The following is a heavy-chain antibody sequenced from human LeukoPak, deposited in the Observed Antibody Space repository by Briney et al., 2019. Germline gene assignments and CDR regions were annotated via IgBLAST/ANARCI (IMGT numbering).Heavy chain of an antibody. CDR2: INHSGST. Sequence: PSETLSLTCAVYGGSFSGYYWSWIRQPPGKGLEWIGEINHSGSTNYNPSLKSRVTISVDTSKNQFSLKLSSVTAADTAVYYCAGGESYGGRSGPNYWGQGTLVTVSS. D-gene: IGHD4-23*01. J-gene: IGHJ4*02. V-gene: IGHV4-34*01. CDR1: GGSFSGYY. CDR3: AGGESYGGRSGPNY.